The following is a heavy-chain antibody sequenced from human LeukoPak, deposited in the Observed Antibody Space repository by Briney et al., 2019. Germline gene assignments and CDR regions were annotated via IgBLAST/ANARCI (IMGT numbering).Heavy chain of an antibody. Sequence: PSGTLSLTCTVSGGSISSSSYYWGWIRQPPGKGLEWIGSIYYSGSTYYNPSLKSRVTISVDTSKNQFSLKLSSVTAADTAVYYCARDADSSGWTDIWGQGTMVTVSS. D-gene: IGHD6-19*01. V-gene: IGHV4-39*07. CDR1: GGSISSSSYY. J-gene: IGHJ3*02. CDR3: ARDADSSGWTDI. CDR2: IYYSGST.